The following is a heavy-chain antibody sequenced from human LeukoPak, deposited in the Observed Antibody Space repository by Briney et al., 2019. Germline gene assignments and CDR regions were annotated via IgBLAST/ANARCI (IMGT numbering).Heavy chain of an antibody. V-gene: IGHV4-34*01. Sequence: SETLSLTCAVYGGSFSGYYWSWIRQPPGKGLEWIGEINHSGSTNYNPSLKSRVTISVDTSKNQFSLKLSSVTAADTAVYYCARDFGRYSRETGYFDYWGQGTLVTVSS. D-gene: IGHD6-13*01. J-gene: IGHJ4*02. CDR3: ARDFGRYSRETGYFDY. CDR2: INHSGST. CDR1: GGSFSGYY.